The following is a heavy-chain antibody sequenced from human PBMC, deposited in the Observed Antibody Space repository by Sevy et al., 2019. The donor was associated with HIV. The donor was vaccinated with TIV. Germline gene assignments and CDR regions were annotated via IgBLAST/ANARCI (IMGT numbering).Heavy chain of an antibody. CDR3: ARGPNFWSGYYTSYYYYYMDV. V-gene: IGHV4-34*01. D-gene: IGHD3-3*01. CDR1: GGSLSGYY. Sequence: SETLSLTCTVYGGSLSGYYWSWIRQPPGKGLEWIGEINHSGSTNYNPSLKSRVTISVDTSKNQFSLKLSSVTAADTAVYYCARGPNFWSGYYTSYYYYYMDVWGKGTTVTVSS. CDR2: INHSGST. J-gene: IGHJ6*03.